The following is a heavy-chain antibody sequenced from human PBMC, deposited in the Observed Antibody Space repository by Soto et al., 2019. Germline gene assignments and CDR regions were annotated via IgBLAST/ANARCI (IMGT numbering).Heavy chain of an antibody. CDR2: IDPSDSYT. Sequence: QVPGKGLEWMGRIDPSDSYTNYSPSFQGHVTISADKSISTAYLQWSSLKASDTAMYYCATTVTTGAVYWGQGTLVTVSS. V-gene: IGHV5-10-1*01. CDR3: ATTVTTGAVY. D-gene: IGHD1-1*01. J-gene: IGHJ4*02.